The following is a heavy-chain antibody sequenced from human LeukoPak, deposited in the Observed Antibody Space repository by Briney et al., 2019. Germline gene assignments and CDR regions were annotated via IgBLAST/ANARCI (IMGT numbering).Heavy chain of an antibody. J-gene: IGHJ5*02. CDR1: GFTFSSYW. CDR2: IRPTDGTT. V-gene: IGHV3-48*01. CDR3: VRGQTSLDNWFDP. Sequence: PGGSLRLSCAASGFTFSSYWMSWVRQAPGKGLEWVSYIRPTDGTTHYTDAVEGRFTISRDNVKNSLSLQMTSLRVDDSAIYYCVRGQTSLDNWFDPWGQGTLVIVSS.